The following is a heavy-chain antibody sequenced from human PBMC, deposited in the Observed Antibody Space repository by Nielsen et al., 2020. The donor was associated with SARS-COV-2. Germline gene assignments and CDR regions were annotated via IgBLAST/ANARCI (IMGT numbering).Heavy chain of an antibody. J-gene: IGHJ4*02. CDR3: VRVRDDGYYYDTGPFDY. Sequence: GESLKISCAASEFTFGNYGMDWVRQAPGKGLAWVAHINSDGSRTSYADSVKGRITISRDNAENTLYLQMNSLRADDTAVYYCVRVRDDGYYYDTGPFDYWGQGTLVTVSS. CDR2: INSDGSRT. D-gene: IGHD3-22*01. V-gene: IGHV3-74*01. CDR1: EFTFGNYG.